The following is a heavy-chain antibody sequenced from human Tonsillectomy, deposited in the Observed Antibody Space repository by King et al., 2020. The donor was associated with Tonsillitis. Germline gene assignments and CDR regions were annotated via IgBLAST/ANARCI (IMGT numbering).Heavy chain of an antibody. Sequence: QLQESGPGLVKPSETLSLTCTVSGGSISNYYWSWIRQPPGKGLEWIGNIYHSGKTNYNPSLKSRATISIDTSKNHFSLKLGSVTAADTAVYYCARHATNVLRYFDYDAFDFWGQGTMVTVSS. CDR2: IYHSGKT. D-gene: IGHD3-9*01. V-gene: IGHV4-59*08. CDR1: GGSISNYY. CDR3: ARHATNVLRYFDYDAFDF. J-gene: IGHJ3*01.